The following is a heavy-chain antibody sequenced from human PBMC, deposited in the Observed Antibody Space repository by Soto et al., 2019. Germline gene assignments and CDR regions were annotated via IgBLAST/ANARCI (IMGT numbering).Heavy chain of an antibody. CDR1: GFTFTNSW. D-gene: IGHD2-21*01. J-gene: IGHJ3*02. Sequence: EVQVMESGGGLVQPGGSLRLSCAASGFTFTNSWMTWVRQAPGKRLEWVANIKPDGSDKYYLDSLEGRFTISRDNAKNSLYLQMYSLRADDTAVYFCARDPGGDYWGAFDIWGQGTLVPVSS. V-gene: IGHV3-7*05. CDR3: ARDPGGDYWGAFDI. CDR2: IKPDGSDK.